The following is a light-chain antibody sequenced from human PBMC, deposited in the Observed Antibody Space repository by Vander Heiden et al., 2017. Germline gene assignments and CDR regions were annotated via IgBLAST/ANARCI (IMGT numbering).Light chain of an antibody. CDR1: TLPKQC. Sequence: SYDLTQAPSVSVSPGQTARITGSGETLPKQCTYWYRRTAGQAPALVIYKDTERPSGIPDRFSGSSSGTIVTLTISGVQPEDEGDYYCQSADSSGTYVVFGGGTKLTVL. CDR2: KDT. J-gene: IGLJ2*01. CDR3: QSADSSGTYVV. V-gene: IGLV3-25*03.